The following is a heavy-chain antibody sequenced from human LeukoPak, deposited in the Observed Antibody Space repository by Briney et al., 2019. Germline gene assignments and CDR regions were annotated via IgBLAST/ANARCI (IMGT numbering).Heavy chain of an antibody. V-gene: IGHV3-23*01. Sequence: GGSLRLSCAASGFTFNSYVMSWVRQAPGKGLEWVSAISDSGGNTHYADSVKGRFTISRDNSKNTLYLQMNSLRAEDTAVYYCAKFMVRGVFDYWGQGTLVTVSS. D-gene: IGHD3-10*01. CDR3: AKFMVRGVFDY. CDR2: ISDSGGNT. CDR1: GFTFNSYV. J-gene: IGHJ4*02.